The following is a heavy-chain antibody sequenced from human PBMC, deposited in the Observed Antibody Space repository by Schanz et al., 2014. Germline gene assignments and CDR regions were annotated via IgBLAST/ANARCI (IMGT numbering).Heavy chain of an antibody. CDR1: GFTFNNYG. Sequence: QVQLVESGGGVVRPGRSLRLSCAASGFTFNNYGMHWVRQAPGKGLEWVAVIWYDGTDRYYADSVKGRFTISRDNSKNTLYLQMNSLRAEDTAIYYCAKEWSPSFWGQGTLVTVSS. CDR2: IWYDGTDR. D-gene: IGHD1-26*01. V-gene: IGHV3-33*06. J-gene: IGHJ4*02. CDR3: AKEWSPSF.